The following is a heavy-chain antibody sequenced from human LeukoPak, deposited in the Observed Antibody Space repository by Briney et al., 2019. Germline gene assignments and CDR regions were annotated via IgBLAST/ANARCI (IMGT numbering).Heavy chain of an antibody. Sequence: PGGSLRLSCAASGFTFSSYGMHWVRQAPGKGLEWVAFIRYDGSNKYYADSVKGRFTISRDNSKNTLYLQMNSLRAEDTAVYYCAKGERDGYNFHNWFDPWGQGTLVTVSS. CDR3: AKGERDGYNFHNWFDP. D-gene: IGHD5-24*01. J-gene: IGHJ5*02. V-gene: IGHV3-30*02. CDR1: GFTFSSYG. CDR2: IRYDGSNK.